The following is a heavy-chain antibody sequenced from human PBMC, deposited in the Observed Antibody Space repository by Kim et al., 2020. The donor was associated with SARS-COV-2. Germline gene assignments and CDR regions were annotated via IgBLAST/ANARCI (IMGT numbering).Heavy chain of an antibody. J-gene: IGHJ4*02. Sequence: GGSLRLSCAASGFTFNTYAMIWVRQALGKGLEWVATLSRSGATTYYADSVKGRFTISRDNSKNTLYLQMSSLRADDTAVYYCAKAPMSILWYFDHLGQGT. D-gene: IGHD3-10*01. V-gene: IGHV3-23*01. CDR1: GFTFNTYA. CDR3: AKAPMSILWYFDH. CDR2: LSRSGATT.